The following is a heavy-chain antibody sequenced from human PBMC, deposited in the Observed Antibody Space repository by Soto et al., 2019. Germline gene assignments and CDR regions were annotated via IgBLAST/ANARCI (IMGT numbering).Heavy chain of an antibody. CDR3: ARDGWYYYGSGSYPSYYCGTDV. V-gene: IGHV1-2*04. CDR1: GYTFTGYY. D-gene: IGHD3-10*01. CDR2: INPNSGGT. J-gene: IGHJ6*02. Sequence: ASVKVSCKASGYTFTGYYIPWVRQAPRQGLEWMGRINPNSGGTNYAQKFQGWVTMTRDTSISTAYMELSRLRSDDTAVYYCARDGWYYYGSGSYPSYYCGTDVWGQGTTVTVSS.